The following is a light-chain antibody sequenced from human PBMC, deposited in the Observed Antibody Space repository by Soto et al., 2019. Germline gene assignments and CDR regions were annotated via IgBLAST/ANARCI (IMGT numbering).Light chain of an antibody. J-gene: IGKJ4*01. V-gene: IGKV1-5*03. CDR3: QQLSRYPLT. CDR1: QTIRSW. CDR2: KAS. Sequence: IQMTQSPSTLSGSVGDRVTMTCRASQTIRSWLAWYQQKPGKAPKLLIYKASTLQSGVPSRFSGSGSETEFSLTIRALQPEDFATYYCQQLSRYPLTFGGGTKVDI.